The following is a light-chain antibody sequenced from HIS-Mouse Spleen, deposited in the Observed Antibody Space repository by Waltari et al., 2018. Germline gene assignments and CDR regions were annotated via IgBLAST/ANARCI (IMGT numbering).Light chain of an antibody. CDR2: EVS. J-gene: IGLJ2*01. Sequence: QSALTQPPSASGSPGPSVTISCTGTSSDVGGANYVSWHQQHPGKPPKPMIYEVSKRPSGVPDRFSGSKSGNTASLTVSGLQAEDEADYYCSSYAGSNNVVFGGGTKLTVL. CDR1: SSDVGGANY. V-gene: IGLV2-8*01. CDR3: SSYAGSNNVV.